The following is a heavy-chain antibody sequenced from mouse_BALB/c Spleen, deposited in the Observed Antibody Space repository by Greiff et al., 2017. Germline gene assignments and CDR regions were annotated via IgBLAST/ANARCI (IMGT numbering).Heavy chain of an antibody. V-gene: IGHV5-6-5*01. J-gene: IGHJ3*01. CDR1: GFTFSSYA. CDR2: ISSGGST. D-gene: IGHD1-1*01. Sequence: EVKLVESGGGLVKPGGSLKLSCAASGFTFSSYAMSWVRQTPEKRLEWVASISSGGSTYYPDSVKGRFTISRDNARNILYLQMSSLRSEDTAMYYCARQGHYYGSSSWFAYWGQGTLVTVSA. CDR3: ARQGHYYGSSSWFAY.